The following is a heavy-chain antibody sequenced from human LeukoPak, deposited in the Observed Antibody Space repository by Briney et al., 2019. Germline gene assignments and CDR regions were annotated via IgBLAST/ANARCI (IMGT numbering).Heavy chain of an antibody. D-gene: IGHD1-26*01. V-gene: IGHV1-2*04. J-gene: IGHJ3*02. CDR1: GGTFNSYA. CDR3: ARESYSGSAPDAFDI. CDR2: INPNSGGT. Sequence: ASVKVSCKASGGTFNSYAITWVRQAPGQGLEWMGWINPNSGGTNYAQKFQGWVTMTRDTSISTAYMELSRLRSDDTAVYYCARESYSGSAPDAFDIWGQGTMVTVSS.